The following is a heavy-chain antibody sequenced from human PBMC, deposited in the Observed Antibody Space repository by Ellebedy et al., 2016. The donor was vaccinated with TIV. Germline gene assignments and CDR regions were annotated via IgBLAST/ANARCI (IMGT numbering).Heavy chain of an antibody. Sequence: AASVKVSCKASGYTFTSYGISGVRQAPGQGLEWMGIINPSGGSTSYAQKFQGRVTMTRDTSTSTVYMELSSLRSEDTAVYYCASYIAAAGSYHYYYGMDVWGQGTTVTVSS. CDR1: GYTFTSYG. CDR3: ASYIAAAGSYHYYYGMDV. V-gene: IGHV1-46*01. CDR2: INPSGGST. J-gene: IGHJ6*02. D-gene: IGHD6-13*01.